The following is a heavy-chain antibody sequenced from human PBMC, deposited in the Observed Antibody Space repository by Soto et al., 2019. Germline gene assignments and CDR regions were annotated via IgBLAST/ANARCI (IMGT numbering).Heavy chain of an antibody. V-gene: IGHV5-10-1*01. J-gene: IGHJ6*02. D-gene: IGHD2-2*01. CDR1: GYTLTSYW. CDR3: ASHTITGGADAYYGMDV. CDR2: IDPSDSYT. Sequence: PGESLKISCKGSGYTLTSYWISWVRQMPGKVLEWMGRIDPSDSYTNYSPSFQGHVTISADKSITTAYLQWSSLKASDTAMYYCASHTITGGADAYYGMDVWGPGTTVTVSS.